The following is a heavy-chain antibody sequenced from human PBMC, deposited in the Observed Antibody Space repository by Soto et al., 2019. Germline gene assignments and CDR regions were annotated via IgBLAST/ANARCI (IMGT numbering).Heavy chain of an antibody. D-gene: IGHD5-12*01. CDR1: GFTFSSYW. CDR2: IKQDGSEK. CDR3: AREVRDIVAPVNNWFDP. V-gene: IGHV3-7*05. Sequence: GGSLRLSCAASGFTFSSYWMSWVRQAPGKGLEWVANIKQDGSEKYYVDSVKGRFTISRDNAKNSLYLQMNSLRAEDTAVYYCAREVRDIVAPVNNWFDPWGQGTLVTVSS. J-gene: IGHJ5*02.